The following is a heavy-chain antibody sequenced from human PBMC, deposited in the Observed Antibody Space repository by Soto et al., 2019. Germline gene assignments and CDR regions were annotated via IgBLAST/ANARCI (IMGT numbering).Heavy chain of an antibody. CDR3: ARGTTVLRVEKLGRVVPAAHPDY. CDR1: GYTFTGYY. J-gene: IGHJ4*02. CDR2: INPNSGGT. D-gene: IGHD2-2*01. V-gene: IGHV1-2*04. Sequence: QVQLVQSGAEVKKPGASVKVSCKASGYTFTGYYMHWVRQAPGQGLEWMGWINPNSGGTNYAQKFQGWVTMTRDTSISTAYMELSRLRSDDTAVYYCARGTTVLRVEKLGRVVPAAHPDYWGQGTLVTVSS.